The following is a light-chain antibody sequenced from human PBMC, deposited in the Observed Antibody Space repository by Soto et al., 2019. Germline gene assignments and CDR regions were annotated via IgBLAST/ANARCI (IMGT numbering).Light chain of an antibody. CDR2: AAS. V-gene: IGKV1-39*01. J-gene: IGKJ2*01. CDR1: QSISSY. Sequence: DLPMTQSPSSLSASVGDRVTITCRASQSISSYLNWYQQKPGKTPKLLIYAASSLQSGVTSRSRGSGSGTDFTLTIRSLQPEDFAAYSCQQSSSTPMYAFGQVNKLELK. CDR3: QQSSSTPMYA.